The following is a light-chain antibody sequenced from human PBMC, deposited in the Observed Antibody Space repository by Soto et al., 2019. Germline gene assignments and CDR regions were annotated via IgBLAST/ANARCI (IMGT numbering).Light chain of an antibody. CDR2: GAS. Sequence: DIQITQSPSSLSASVGDGVAITCRASQDIGDYLAWYQQKPGKVPKLLIYGASTLQSGVPSRFSGTGSGTEFTLTISSLQPEDVATYTCQNYNSVPLTFGGGTKVE. J-gene: IGKJ4*01. CDR3: QNYNSVPLT. V-gene: IGKV1-27*01. CDR1: QDIGDY.